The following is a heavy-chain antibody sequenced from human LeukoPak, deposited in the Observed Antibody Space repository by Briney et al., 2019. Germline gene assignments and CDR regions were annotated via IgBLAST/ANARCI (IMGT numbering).Heavy chain of an antibody. CDR2: INPSGGST. Sequence: GASVKVSFKGSGYTFTSYGISGVRPATGQGLEGMGLINPSGGSTSYAQKFQGRVTMTRDMSTSTVYMELSSLRSEDTAVYYCARGPGSSGTYWGQGTLVTVSS. CDR1: GYTFTSYG. CDR3: ARGPGSSGTY. J-gene: IGHJ4*02. D-gene: IGHD3-22*01. V-gene: IGHV1-46*01.